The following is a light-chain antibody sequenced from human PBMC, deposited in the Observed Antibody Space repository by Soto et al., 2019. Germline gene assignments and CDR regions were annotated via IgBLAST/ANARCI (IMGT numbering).Light chain of an antibody. CDR2: LNSDGSH. J-gene: IGLJ1*01. Sequence: QLVLTQSPSASASLGASVKLTCTLSGGHSSYAIAWHQQQPEKGPRYLMKLNSDGSHSKGDGIPDRFSGSSSGAERYLTISSLQSEDEADYYCQTWGTGIHYVFGTGTKLTVL. CDR3: QTWGTGIHYV. CDR1: GGHSSYA. V-gene: IGLV4-69*01.